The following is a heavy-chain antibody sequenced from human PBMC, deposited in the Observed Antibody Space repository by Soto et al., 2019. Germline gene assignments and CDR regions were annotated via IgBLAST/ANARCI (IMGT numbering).Heavy chain of an antibody. CDR3: AKGVSSPYDFWSGGYVY. V-gene: IGHV3-23*01. CDR2: ISGSGGST. CDR1: GFTFSSYA. D-gene: IGHD3-3*01. Sequence: AGGSLRLSCAASGFTFSSYAMSWVRQAPGKGLEWVSAISGSGGSTYYADSVKGRFTISRDNSKNTLYLQMNSLRAEDTAVYYCAKGVSSPYDFWSGGYVYWGQGTLVTVSS. J-gene: IGHJ4*02.